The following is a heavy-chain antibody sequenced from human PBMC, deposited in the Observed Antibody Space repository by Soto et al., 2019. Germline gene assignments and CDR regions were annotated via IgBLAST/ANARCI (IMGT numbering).Heavy chain of an antibody. CDR2: IWYDGSNK. D-gene: IGHD5-12*01. J-gene: IGHJ6*02. CDR3: ARDGSYYYGMDV. V-gene: IGHV3-33*01. CDR1: GFTFSSYG. Sequence: QVQLVESGGGVVQPGRSLRLSCAASGFTFSSYGMHWVRQAPGKGLEWVAVIWYDGSNKYYADSVKGRFTISRDNSKNTRYLQMNSLSAEDTAVYYCARDGSYYYGMDVWGQGTTVTVSS.